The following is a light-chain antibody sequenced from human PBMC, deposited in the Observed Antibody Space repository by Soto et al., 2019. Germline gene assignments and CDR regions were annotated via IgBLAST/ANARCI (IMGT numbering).Light chain of an antibody. Sequence: EIVLTQSPDTLSLSPGERATLSCRASQSVSASYLAWYQHKPGQAPRLLMYGASRRATGIPDRFSGSGSGTDFTLTTSRLEPEDFVVYFCQQYGSSPTFGQGTKVDIK. CDR2: GAS. CDR1: QSVSASY. CDR3: QQYGSSPT. J-gene: IGKJ1*01. V-gene: IGKV3-20*01.